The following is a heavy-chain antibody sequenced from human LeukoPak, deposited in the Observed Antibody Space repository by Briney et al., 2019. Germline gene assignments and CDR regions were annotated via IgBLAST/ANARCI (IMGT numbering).Heavy chain of an antibody. Sequence: SETLSLTCTVSGGSISSYYWSWIRQPPGKGLEWIGYIYYSGSTNYNPSLKSRVTISVDTSKNQFSRKLSSVTAADTAVYYCARVNYYGSGSSNWFDPWGQGTLVTVSS. J-gene: IGHJ5*02. D-gene: IGHD3-10*01. CDR1: GGSISSYY. CDR3: ARVNYYGSGSSNWFDP. CDR2: IYYSGST. V-gene: IGHV4-59*01.